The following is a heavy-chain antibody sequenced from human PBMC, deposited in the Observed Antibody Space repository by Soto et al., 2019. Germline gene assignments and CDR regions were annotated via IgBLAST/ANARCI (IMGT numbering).Heavy chain of an antibody. CDR3: ARDYDGFDP. Sequence: SETLSLTCTVSGGSVSGAYWSWIRQSPGKGLEWIGYIYYTGSTNYNPSLKSRVTMSIDTSKNLFSLRLSSVTAADTAVYYCARDYDGFDPWGQGTLVTVSS. J-gene: IGHJ5*02. V-gene: IGHV4-59*02. CDR1: GGSVSGAY. CDR2: IYYTGST. D-gene: IGHD3-3*01.